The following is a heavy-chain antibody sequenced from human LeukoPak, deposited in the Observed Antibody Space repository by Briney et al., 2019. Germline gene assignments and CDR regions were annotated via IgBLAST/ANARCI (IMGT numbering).Heavy chain of an antibody. CDR3: ARDTGGYFDY. V-gene: IGHV4-31*03. D-gene: IGHD3-10*01. CDR2: INYSGST. Sequence: SQTLSLTCTVSGGSLSSSDYYWTWIRHHPGKGLEWIGYINYSGSTYYNPSLKSRLSISVDTSKNQFSLKLSAVTAADTALYYCARDTGGYFDYWGQGTLVTVSS. J-gene: IGHJ4*02. CDR1: GGSLSSSDYY.